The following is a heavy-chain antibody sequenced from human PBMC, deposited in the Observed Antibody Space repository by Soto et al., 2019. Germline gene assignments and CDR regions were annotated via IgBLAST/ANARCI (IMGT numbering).Heavy chain of an antibody. CDR1: GFTFSSYS. Sequence: GGSLRLSCAASGFTFSSYSMNWVRQAPGKGLEWVSSISSSSSYIYYADSVKGRFTISRDNAKNSLYLQTNSLRAEDTAVYYCARAVAKDFWSGYSHYYYYGMDVWGQGTTVTVSS. CDR2: ISSSSSYI. V-gene: IGHV3-21*01. CDR3: ARAVAKDFWSGYSHYYYYGMDV. D-gene: IGHD3-3*01. J-gene: IGHJ6*02.